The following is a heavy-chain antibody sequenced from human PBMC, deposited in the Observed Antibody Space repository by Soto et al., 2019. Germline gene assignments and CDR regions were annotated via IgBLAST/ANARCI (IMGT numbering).Heavy chain of an antibody. CDR1: GYTFTSYG. CDR2: ISAHNDNT. J-gene: IGHJ4*02. Sequence: QVHLVQSGAEVRKPGASVKVSCKGSGYTFTSYGIAWVRQAPGQGLEWMGWISAHNDNTNYAQKVQGRVTVTRDTSTSTAYMELRNLRSDDTPVYYCARGRYGDYWGQGALVTVSS. D-gene: IGHD1-1*01. V-gene: IGHV1-18*01. CDR3: ARGRYGDY.